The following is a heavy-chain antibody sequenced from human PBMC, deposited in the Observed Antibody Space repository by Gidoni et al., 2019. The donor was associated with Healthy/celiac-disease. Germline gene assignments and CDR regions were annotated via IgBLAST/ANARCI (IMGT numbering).Heavy chain of an antibody. D-gene: IGHD3-3*01. J-gene: IGHJ4*02. V-gene: IGHV5-51*01. Sequence: EVQLVQSGAEVKKPGESLTISCKGSGYSFTSYWIGWVRQMPGKGLEWMGIIYPGDSDTRYSPSFQGQVTISADKSISTAYLQWSSLKASDTAMYYCARASPGTIFGVVTQFDYWGQGTLVTVSS. CDR3: ARASPGTIFGVVTQFDY. CDR2: IYPGDSDT. CDR1: GYSFTSYW.